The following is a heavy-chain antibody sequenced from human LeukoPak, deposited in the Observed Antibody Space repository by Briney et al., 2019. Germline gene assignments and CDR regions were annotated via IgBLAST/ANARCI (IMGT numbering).Heavy chain of an antibody. CDR1: GFTFSSYG. CDR3: AKVSTVTADY. Sequence: GGSLRLSCAASGFTFSSYGMHWVRQAPGKGLGWVAVISYDGSNKYYADSVKGRFTISRDNSKNTLYLQMNSLRAEDTAVYYCAKVSTVTADYWGQGTLVTVSS. CDR2: ISYDGSNK. D-gene: IGHD4-17*01. J-gene: IGHJ4*02. V-gene: IGHV3-30*18.